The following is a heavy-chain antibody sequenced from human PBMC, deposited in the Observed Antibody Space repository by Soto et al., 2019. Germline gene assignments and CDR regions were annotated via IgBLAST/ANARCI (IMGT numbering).Heavy chain of an antibody. Sequence: AGSVRLSCEASGFTFSRFSMNWVRQVPGKGLEWAASISSASSETWYADSVKGRFIISRDNAQNSLFLQMNTLRPEDSAIYYCARVAYWGPGTQVTVSS. CDR2: ISSASSET. CDR1: GFTFSRFS. CDR3: ARVAY. V-gene: IGHV3-21*04. J-gene: IGHJ4*02.